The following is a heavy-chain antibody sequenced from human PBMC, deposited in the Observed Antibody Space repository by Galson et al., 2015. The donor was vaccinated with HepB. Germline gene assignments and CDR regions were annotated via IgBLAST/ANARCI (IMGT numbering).Heavy chain of an antibody. CDR2: IIPIFGTA. Sequence: SVKVSCKASGGTFSSYAISWVRQAPGQGLEWMGGIIPIFGTANYAQKFQGRVTITADESTSTAYMELSSLRSEDTAVYYCARDSGRGYSYGSYYYGMDVWGQGTTVTVSS. V-gene: IGHV1-69*13. CDR1: GGTFSSYA. D-gene: IGHD5-18*01. J-gene: IGHJ6*02. CDR3: ARDSGRGYSYGSYYYGMDV.